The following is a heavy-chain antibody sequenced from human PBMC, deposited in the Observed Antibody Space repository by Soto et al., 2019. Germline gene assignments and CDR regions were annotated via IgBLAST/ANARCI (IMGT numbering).Heavy chain of an antibody. Sequence: QVQLVESGGGVVQPGRSLRLSCAASGFTFSSYGMHWVRQAPGKGLEWVAVISYDGSNKYYADSVKGRFTISRDNSKNTLYLQMNSLRAEDTAVYYCAKEVEGVVVVTANLMDYWGQGTLVTVSS. CDR1: GFTFSSYG. D-gene: IGHD2-21*02. CDR2: ISYDGSNK. CDR3: AKEVEGVVVVTANLMDY. J-gene: IGHJ4*02. V-gene: IGHV3-30*18.